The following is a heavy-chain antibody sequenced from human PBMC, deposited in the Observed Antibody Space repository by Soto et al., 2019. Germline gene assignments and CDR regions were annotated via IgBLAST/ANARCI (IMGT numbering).Heavy chain of an antibody. D-gene: IGHD4-17*01. J-gene: IGHJ4*02. CDR2: INSDGSTT. CDR1: GFTLRDHW. V-gene: IGHV3-74*01. CDR3: ARDVDADFRTDFDY. Sequence: GGSLRLSCAASGFTLRDHWIHWVRQAPGKGLVWVSRINSDGSTTTYADSVKGRFTISRDNAKSTLYLQLNSLRAEDTALYYCARDVDADFRTDFDYWGRGTLVTVSS.